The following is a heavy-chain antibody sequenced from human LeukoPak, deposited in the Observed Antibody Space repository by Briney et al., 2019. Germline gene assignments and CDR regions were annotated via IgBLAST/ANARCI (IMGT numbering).Heavy chain of an antibody. J-gene: IGHJ4*02. V-gene: IGHV4-34*01. CDR2: INHSGST. CDR1: GGSSSGYY. Sequence: SETLSLTCAVYGGSSSGYYWTWIRQPPGKGLEWIGEINHSGSTNYNPSLKSRVTISVDTSKNQFSLKLSSVTAADTAVYYCARGNLHSSGWASSQIDYWGQGTLVTVSS. D-gene: IGHD6-19*01. CDR3: ARGNLHSSGWASSQIDY.